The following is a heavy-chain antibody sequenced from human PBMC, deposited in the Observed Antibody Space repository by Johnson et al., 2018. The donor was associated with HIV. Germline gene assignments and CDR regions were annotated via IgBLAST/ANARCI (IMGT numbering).Heavy chain of an antibody. J-gene: IGHJ3*01. CDR1: GLTFSTFA. D-gene: IGHD3-22*01. CDR3: GRDYDYDNSDQSGIDVFDV. Sequence: QVQLVESGGGVVHPGGSLRLSCAASGLTFSTFAIHWVRQAPGKGLDCVAVISYDGINKYYADSVQGRFTIYRDNSENTAYLQMNGLTVEDTAMYYCGRDYDYDNSDQSGIDVFDVWGQGTKVTVYS. CDR2: ISYDGINK. V-gene: IGHV3-30-3*01.